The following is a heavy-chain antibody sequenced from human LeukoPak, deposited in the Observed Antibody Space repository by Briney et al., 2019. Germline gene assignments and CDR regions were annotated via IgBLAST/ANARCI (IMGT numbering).Heavy chain of an antibody. V-gene: IGHV1-2*04. CDR3: ARDSGDAYNGGYYYGMDV. D-gene: IGHD5-24*01. CDR2: ITPNSGGT. CDR1: GYTFTGYY. Sequence: ASVKVSCKASGYTFTGYYIHWVRQAPGQGLEWMGWITPNSGGTNYAQKFQGWVTMTRDTSISTAYMELSSLRSEDTAVYYCARDSGDAYNGGYYYGMDVWGQGTTVTVSS. J-gene: IGHJ6*02.